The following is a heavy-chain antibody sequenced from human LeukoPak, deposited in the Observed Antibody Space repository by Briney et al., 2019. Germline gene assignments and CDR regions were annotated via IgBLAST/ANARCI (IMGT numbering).Heavy chain of an antibody. CDR2: INPNSGGT. V-gene: IGHV1-2*02. D-gene: IGHD3-22*01. Sequence: GASVKVSCKASGYTFTGYYMHWVRQAPGQGLEWMGWINPNSGGTNYAQKFQGRVTMTRDTSISTAYMELGRLRSDDTAVYYCASKWVTYYYNSSYYHYPTDVFDIWGQGTMVTVSS. CDR1: GYTFTGYY. J-gene: IGHJ3*02. CDR3: ASKWVTYYYNSSYYHYPTDVFDI.